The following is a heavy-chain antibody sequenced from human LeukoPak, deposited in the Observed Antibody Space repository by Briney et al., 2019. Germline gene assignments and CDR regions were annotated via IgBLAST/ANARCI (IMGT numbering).Heavy chain of an antibody. CDR2: ISSSGSTR. CDR1: GFSSSNYN. CDR3: ARDLISGAYTFDY. D-gene: IGHD2-2*02. Sequence: PGGSLRLSCAASGFSSSNYNMNWDRQAPGKGLEWISYISSSGSTRYYADSVKGRFTISRDNAKHSLYLQMNSLRDEDTAVYYCARDLISGAYTFDYWGQGTLVTVSS. J-gene: IGHJ4*02. V-gene: IGHV3-48*02.